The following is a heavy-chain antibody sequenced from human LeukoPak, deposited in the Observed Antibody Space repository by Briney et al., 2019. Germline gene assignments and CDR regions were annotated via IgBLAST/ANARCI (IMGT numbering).Heavy chain of an antibody. CDR1: GFTFSSYG. V-gene: IGHV3-30*02. Sequence: GGSLRLSXAASGFTFSSYGMHWVRQAPGKGLEWVAFIRYDGSNKYYADSVKGRFTISRDNSKNTLYLQMNSLRAEDTAVYYCAKDPRPYCSSTSCYPYYFDYWGQGTLVTVSS. CDR3: AKDPRPYCSSTSCYPYYFDY. J-gene: IGHJ4*02. D-gene: IGHD2-2*01. CDR2: IRYDGSNK.